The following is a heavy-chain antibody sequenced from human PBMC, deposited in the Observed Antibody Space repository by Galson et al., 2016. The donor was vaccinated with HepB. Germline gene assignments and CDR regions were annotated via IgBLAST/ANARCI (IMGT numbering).Heavy chain of an antibody. J-gene: IGHJ6*03. CDR1: GDSVSSNSAT. V-gene: IGHV6-1*01. D-gene: IGHD5-18*01. Sequence: CAISGDSVSSNSATWNWIRQSPSRGLEWLGRTYYRSKWYNDYAVSVKSRITINPDTSKNQFSLQLNSVTPEDTAVYYCAREGEYSYGYSVYYYMDVWGKGTTVTVSS. CDR2: TYYRSKWYN. CDR3: AREGEYSYGYSVYYYMDV.